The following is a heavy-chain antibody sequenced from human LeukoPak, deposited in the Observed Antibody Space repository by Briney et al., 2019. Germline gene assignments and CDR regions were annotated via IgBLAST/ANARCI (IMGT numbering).Heavy chain of an antibody. CDR3: ARGGSEVATAIVVYFDY. CDR2: INPSGGST. J-gene: IGHJ4*02. D-gene: IGHD2-21*02. Sequence: ASVKVSCKASGYTSTSYYMHWVRQAPGQGLQWMGIINPSGGSTSYAQKFQGRVTMTRDTSTSTVYMELSSLRSEDTAVYYCARGGSEVATAIVVYFDYWGQGNLVTVSS. V-gene: IGHV1-46*01. CDR1: GYTSTSYY.